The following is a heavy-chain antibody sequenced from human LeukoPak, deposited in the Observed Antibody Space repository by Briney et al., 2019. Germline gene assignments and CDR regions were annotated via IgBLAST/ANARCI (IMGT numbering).Heavy chain of an antibody. CDR1: GYTFTSYG. Sequence: ASVKVSCKASGYTFTSYGISWVRQAPGQGLEWMGWISPYNGNTYYAQKVQGRVTMTTDTSTRTAYMELRSLRSDDTAVFYCARDWDYGSGSDVFDICGQGTVVTVSS. CDR2: ISPYNGNT. V-gene: IGHV1-18*01. D-gene: IGHD3-10*01. J-gene: IGHJ3*02. CDR3: ARDWDYGSGSDVFDI.